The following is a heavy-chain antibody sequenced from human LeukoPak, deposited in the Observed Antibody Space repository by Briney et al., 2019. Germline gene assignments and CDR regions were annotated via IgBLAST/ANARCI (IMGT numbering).Heavy chain of an antibody. CDR2: IYTSGST. Sequence: SETLSLTCTVSGGSISSYYWSWIRQPAGKGLEWIGRIYTSGSTNYNPSLKSRVTMSVDTSKNQFSLKLSSVTAADTAVYYCASNTDYGGNYPPMNYYMDVWGKGTTVTVSS. D-gene: IGHD4-23*01. V-gene: IGHV4-4*07. CDR3: ASNTDYGGNYPPMNYYMDV. J-gene: IGHJ6*03. CDR1: GGSISSYY.